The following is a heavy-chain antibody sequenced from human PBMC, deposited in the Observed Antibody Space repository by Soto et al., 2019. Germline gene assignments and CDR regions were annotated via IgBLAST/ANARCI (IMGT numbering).Heavy chain of an antibody. J-gene: IGHJ6*02. CDR2: ISPNSGGT. CDR3: AREQLVHYYYYGMDV. V-gene: IGHV1-2*04. D-gene: IGHD6-6*01. Sequence: GASVKVSCKASGYTFTGYYMHWVRQAPGQGLEWMGWISPNSGGTNYAQKFQGWVTMTRDTSISTAYMELSRLRSDDTAVYYCAREQLVHYYYYGMDVWGQGTTVTVSS. CDR1: GYTFTGYY.